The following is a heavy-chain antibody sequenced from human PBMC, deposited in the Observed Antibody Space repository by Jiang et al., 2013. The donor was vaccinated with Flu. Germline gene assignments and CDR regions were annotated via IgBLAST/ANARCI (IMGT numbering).Heavy chain of an antibody. Sequence: ISRDNSKNTLYLQMNSLRAEDTAVYYCAREAESSGWYGGIDYWGQGTLVTVSS. V-gene: IGHV3-30*01. CDR3: AREAESSGWYGGIDY. D-gene: IGHD6-19*01. J-gene: IGHJ4*02.